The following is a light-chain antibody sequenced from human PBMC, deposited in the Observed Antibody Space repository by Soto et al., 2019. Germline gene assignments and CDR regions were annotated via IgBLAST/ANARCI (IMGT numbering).Light chain of an antibody. CDR1: QSVNSK. Sequence: EIVMTQSPATLSVSPGERATLACRASQSVNSKLAWYQQKPGQAPRLLIYGASTRASGVPARFSGSGSGTDFILPISSLQSEDSAVYYCHQHTDWPPITFGQGTRLEIK. V-gene: IGKV3-15*01. J-gene: IGKJ5*01. CDR2: GAS. CDR3: HQHTDWPPIT.